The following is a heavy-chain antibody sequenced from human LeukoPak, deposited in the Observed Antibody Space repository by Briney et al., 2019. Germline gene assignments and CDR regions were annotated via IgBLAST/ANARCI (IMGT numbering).Heavy chain of an antibody. CDR3: AKGGYYDSSGLGDY. Sequence: GGSLRLSCAASGFTFSSYAMSWVRQAPGKGLEWVSGISGSGGNTDYADSVKGRFTISRDISKNTLYLQMNSLRAEDMALYYCAKGGYYDSSGLGDYWGQGTLVTVSS. V-gene: IGHV3-23*01. J-gene: IGHJ4*02. CDR2: ISGSGGNT. CDR1: GFTFSSYA. D-gene: IGHD3-22*01.